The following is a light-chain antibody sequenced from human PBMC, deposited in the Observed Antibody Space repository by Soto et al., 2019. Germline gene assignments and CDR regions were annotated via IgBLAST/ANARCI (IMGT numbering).Light chain of an antibody. CDR2: GAS. J-gene: IGKJ2*01. CDR1: ESLSTY. V-gene: IGKV3-15*01. CDR3: QSYNDWPFS. Sequence: EIVMTQSPATLSVSPGERVTLSCRASESLSTYLAWYQQKPGQAPRLLIYGASTRATGVPARFSGSGSATDFTLTISSLQSEDSAVYYCQSYNDWPFSLGQGTKLQIK.